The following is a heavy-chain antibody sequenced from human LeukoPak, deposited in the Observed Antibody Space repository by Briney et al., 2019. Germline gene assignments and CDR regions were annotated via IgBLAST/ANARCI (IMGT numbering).Heavy chain of an antibody. CDR2: ISSSGSTI. CDR1: GFTFSSYE. Sequence: GGSLRLSCAASGFTFSSYEMNWVRQAPGKGLEWVSYISSSGSTIYYADSVKGRFTISRDNAKNSLYLQMNSLRAEDTAVYYCARDPITGDYFDYWGQGTPVTVSS. J-gene: IGHJ4*02. CDR3: ARDPITGDYFDY. D-gene: IGHD7-27*01. V-gene: IGHV3-48*03.